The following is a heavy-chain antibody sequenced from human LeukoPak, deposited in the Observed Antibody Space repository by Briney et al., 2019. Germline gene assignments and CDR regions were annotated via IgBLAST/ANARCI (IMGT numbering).Heavy chain of an antibody. CDR2: INSDGSST. V-gene: IGHV3-74*01. CDR1: GFTFSSNC. D-gene: IGHD2/OR15-2a*01. J-gene: IGHJ4*02. Sequence: PGGSLRLSCATSGFTFSSNCMHWVRQTPGKGLVWVSRINSDGSSTSYADSVKGRFTISRDNAKDTLYLQMNSLRAEDTAVYYCAKDAQISREGYFDYWGQGTLVTVSS. CDR3: AKDAQISREGYFDY.